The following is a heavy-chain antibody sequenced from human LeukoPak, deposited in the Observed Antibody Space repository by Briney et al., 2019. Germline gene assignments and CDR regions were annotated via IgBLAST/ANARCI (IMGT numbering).Heavy chain of an antibody. Sequence: SETLSLTCTVSGVSISSYYWSWLRQPPGKGLEWIGYIYYSGSTNYNPSLKSRVTISVDTSKNQFSLKLSSVTAADTAVYYCARAPNWDYFDYWGQGTLVTVSS. V-gene: IGHV4-59*01. CDR2: IYYSGST. J-gene: IGHJ4*02. D-gene: IGHD7-27*01. CDR1: GVSISSYY. CDR3: ARAPNWDYFDY.